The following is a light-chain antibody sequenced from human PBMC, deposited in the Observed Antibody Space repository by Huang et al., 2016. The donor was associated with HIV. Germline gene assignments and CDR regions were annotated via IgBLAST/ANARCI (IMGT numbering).Light chain of an antibody. CDR3: QQYGSSPLT. CDR2: GAS. J-gene: IGKJ1*01. V-gene: IGKV3-20*01. Sequence: EIVLTQSPGTLSLSPGERATLSCRASQSVSSGYLAWYQQKPGPATRLLIYGASNRATRIPDRVSGSGSGTDFTLTISRLEPEDFAVYYCQQYGSSPLTFGQGTKVEIK. CDR1: QSVSSGY.